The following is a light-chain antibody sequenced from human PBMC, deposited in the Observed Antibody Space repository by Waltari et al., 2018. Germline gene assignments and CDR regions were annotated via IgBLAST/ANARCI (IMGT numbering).Light chain of an antibody. V-gene: IGKV3-20*01. CDR1: QSVGRT. J-gene: IGKJ1*01. CDR3: QHYVRLPVT. CDR2: GAS. Sequence: EIVLTQSPGTLSLSPGERATLSCRTSQSVGRTLAWYQQKPGQAPSLLIYGASIRATGIPDRCSGGGSGTACSLTISSLEPEDLAVYYCQHYVRLPVTFGQGTKVEIK.